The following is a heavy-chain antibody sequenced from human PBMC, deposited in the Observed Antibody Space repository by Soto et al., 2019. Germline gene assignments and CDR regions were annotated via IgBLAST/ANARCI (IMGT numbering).Heavy chain of an antibody. CDR3: VRDYDIWGEDCFDP. CDR2: ISDFEADA. D-gene: IGHD3-9*01. V-gene: IGHV1-18*01. CDR1: GYTYSNYG. J-gene: IGHJ5*02. Sequence: QVQLVQSGTDVKKPGASVKVSCKASGYTYSNYGISWVRQAPGQGLEWMGWISDFEADANYGQKFQGRVTMTIDTATNTAYMELRRLTSDDTAVYNCVRDYDIWGEDCFDPWGQGTLVIVSS.